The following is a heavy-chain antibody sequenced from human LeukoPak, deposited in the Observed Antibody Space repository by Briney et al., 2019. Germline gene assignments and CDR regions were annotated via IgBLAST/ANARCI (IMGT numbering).Heavy chain of an antibody. CDR1: GFTFSSYA. Sequence: GRSLRLSCAASGFTFSSYAMHWVRQAPGKGLEWAAVISYDGSNKYYADSVKRRFTISRDNSKTTLYLQMNSLRAEDTAVYYCARGGIQLWLDYWGQGTLVTVSS. J-gene: IGHJ4*02. D-gene: IGHD5-18*01. V-gene: IGHV3-30*04. CDR3: ARGGIQLWLDY. CDR2: ISYDGSNK.